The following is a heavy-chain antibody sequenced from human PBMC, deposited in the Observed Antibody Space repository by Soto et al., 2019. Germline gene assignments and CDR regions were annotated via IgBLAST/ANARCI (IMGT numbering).Heavy chain of an antibody. J-gene: IGHJ4*02. CDR2: ISSSSTYI. Sequence: XGSLILSCAAAGFSFSYYNMNRVRQAPGKGLEWVSSISSSSTYIYYVDSVKGRFTISRDNAKNSLYLQMNSLRAEDTAVYYCAGAYSSSWDWGQGTLVTVSS. CDR3: AGAYSSSWD. CDR1: GFSFSYYN. V-gene: IGHV3-21*01. D-gene: IGHD6-13*01.